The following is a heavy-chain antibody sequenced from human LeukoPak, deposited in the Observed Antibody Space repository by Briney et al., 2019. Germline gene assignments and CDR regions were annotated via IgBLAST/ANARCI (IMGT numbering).Heavy chain of an antibody. CDR2: IYSGGST. J-gene: IGHJ4*02. V-gene: IGHV3-53*01. Sequence: GGSLRLSCAASGFIVSSNYMNWVRQAPGKGLEWVSVIYSGGSTYYADSVKGRFTISRDNSKNTLYLQMNSLRAEDTAVYYCVKGAHYYDTSNYFVYFDYWGQGTLVTVSS. D-gene: IGHD3-22*01. CDR1: GFIVSSNY. CDR3: VKGAHYYDTSNYFVYFDY.